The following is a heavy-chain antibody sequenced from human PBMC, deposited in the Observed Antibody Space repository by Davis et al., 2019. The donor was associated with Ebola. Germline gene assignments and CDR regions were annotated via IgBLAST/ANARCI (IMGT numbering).Heavy chain of an antibody. CDR3: ATGGVRFLEWLSRFDP. Sequence: AASVKVSCKASGYTFTSYDINWVRQATGQGLEWMGWMNPNSGNTGYAQKFQGRVTMTRDTSTSTAYMELSSLRSEDTAVYYCATGGVRFLEWLSRFDPWGQGTLVTVSS. D-gene: IGHD3-3*01. CDR1: GYTFTSYD. J-gene: IGHJ5*02. V-gene: IGHV1-8*01. CDR2: MNPNSGNT.